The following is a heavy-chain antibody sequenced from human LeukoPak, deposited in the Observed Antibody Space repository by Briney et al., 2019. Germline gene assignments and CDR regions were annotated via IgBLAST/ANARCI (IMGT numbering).Heavy chain of an antibody. D-gene: IGHD1-1*01. CDR3: ARLEALRYYYGMDV. CDR2: VYYSGST. V-gene: IGHV4-59*08. J-gene: IGHJ6*02. Sequence: PSETLSLTCTVCGGSITSYYWSWIRQPPGKGLEWIGYVYYSGSTNYNPSLKSRVTISVDTSKNQFSLKLSSVTAADTAVYYCARLEALRYYYGMDVWGQGTTVIVSS. CDR1: GGSITSYY.